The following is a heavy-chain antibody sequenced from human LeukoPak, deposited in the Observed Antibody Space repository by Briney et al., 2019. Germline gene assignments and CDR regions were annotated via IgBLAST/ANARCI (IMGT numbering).Heavy chain of an antibody. D-gene: IGHD2-8*02. Sequence: ASVKVSCKASGYTFTGYYIHWVRQAPGQGLEWMGWINPNSGGTNYAQKLQGRVTMTTDTSTSTAYMELRSLRSDDTAVYYCARDLQVVGKTMDVWGKGTTVTISS. CDR1: GYTFTGYY. V-gene: IGHV1-2*02. J-gene: IGHJ6*03. CDR2: INPNSGGT. CDR3: ARDLQVVGKTMDV.